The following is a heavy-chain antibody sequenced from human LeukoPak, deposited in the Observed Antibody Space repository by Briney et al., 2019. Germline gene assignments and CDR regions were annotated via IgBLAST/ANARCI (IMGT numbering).Heavy chain of an antibody. CDR3: ARGMDGYGPDAFDI. D-gene: IGHD5-24*01. J-gene: IGHJ3*02. CDR2: SGTYGRT. Sequence: PGGSLRLSCVASGFTSSSNVLNWVRQAPGKGLEWVSVSGTYGRTQYADSVKGRFTISRDSSKNTLYLQINSLRVEDTAVYYCARGMDGYGPDAFDIWGQGTMVTVSS. CDR1: GFTSSSNV. V-gene: IGHV3-23*01.